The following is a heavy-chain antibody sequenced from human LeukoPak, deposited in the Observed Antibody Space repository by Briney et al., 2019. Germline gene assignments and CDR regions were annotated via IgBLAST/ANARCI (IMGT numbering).Heavy chain of an antibody. V-gene: IGHV4-39*07. CDR1: GGSISSSSYY. D-gene: IGHD6-19*01. CDR3: ARDFRIAVAGTHYYYGMDV. CDR2: IYYSGST. Sequence: SETLSLTCTVSGGSISSSSYYWGWIRQPPGKGLEWIGSIYYSGSTYYNPSLKSRVTISVDTSKNQFSLKLSSVTAADTAVYYCARDFRIAVAGTHYYYGMDVWGQGTTVTVSS. J-gene: IGHJ6*02.